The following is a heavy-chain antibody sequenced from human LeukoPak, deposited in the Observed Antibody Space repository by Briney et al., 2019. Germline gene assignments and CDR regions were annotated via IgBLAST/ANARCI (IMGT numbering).Heavy chain of an antibody. J-gene: IGHJ3*02. CDR2: ISSSGSTI. V-gene: IGHV3-48*03. CDR1: GFTFSSYE. Sequence: TGRSLRLSCAASGFTFSSYEMNWVRQAPGKGLEWVSYISSSGSTIYYADSVKGRFTISRDNAKNSLYLQMNSLRAEDTAVYYCARDPGFGELFDAFDIWGQGTMVTVSS. CDR3: ARDPGFGELFDAFDI. D-gene: IGHD3-10*01.